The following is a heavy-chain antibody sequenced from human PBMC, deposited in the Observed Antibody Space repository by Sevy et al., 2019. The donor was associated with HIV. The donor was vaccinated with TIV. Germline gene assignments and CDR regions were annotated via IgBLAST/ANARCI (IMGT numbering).Heavy chain of an antibody. CDR3: PTDSTGYFDWLFDY. CDR1: GYTLTELS. V-gene: IGHV1-24*01. J-gene: IGHJ4*02. Sequence: GTVKVSCKVSGYTLTELSMHWVRQAPRKGLERMGGFDPEDRETIYGQQFQGSVTMTEDTSIDTAYMELSSLRSEDTAVYYCPTDSTGYFDWLFDYWGQGTLVTVSS. D-gene: IGHD3-9*01. CDR2: FDPEDRET.